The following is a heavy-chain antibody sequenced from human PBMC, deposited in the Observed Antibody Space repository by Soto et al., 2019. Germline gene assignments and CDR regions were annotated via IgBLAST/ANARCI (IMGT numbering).Heavy chain of an antibody. CDR2: LFYSGST. Sequence: SETLSLTCTVSGGSISSGDFYWSWIRQHPGKGLEWVGHLFYSGSTDYNPSLKSRVTISVDTSKNQSSLKLSSVTAADTAVYYCARAVRRWDIVIVPAATFDSWGQGTRVNVSS. CDR3: ARAVRRWDIVIVPAATFDS. V-gene: IGHV4-31*03. J-gene: IGHJ4*02. CDR1: GGSISSGDFY. D-gene: IGHD2-2*01.